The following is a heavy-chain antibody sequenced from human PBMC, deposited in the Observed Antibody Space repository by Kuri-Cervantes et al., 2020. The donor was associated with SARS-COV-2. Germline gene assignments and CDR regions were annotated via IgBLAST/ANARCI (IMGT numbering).Heavy chain of an antibody. V-gene: IGHV3-53*05. Sequence: GESLKISCAASGFTFSSYWMSWVRQAPGKGLEWVSVIYSGGSTYYADSVKGRFTISRDNAKNSLYLQMNSLRAEDTALYYCAKGYGDYVDVGFDYWGQGALVTVSS. D-gene: IGHD4-17*01. J-gene: IGHJ4*02. CDR2: IYSGGST. CDR3: AKGYGDYVDVGFDY. CDR1: GFTFSSYW.